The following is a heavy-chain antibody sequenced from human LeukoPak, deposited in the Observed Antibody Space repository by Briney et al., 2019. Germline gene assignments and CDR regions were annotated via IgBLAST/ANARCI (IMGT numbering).Heavy chain of an antibody. CDR1: GGTFSSYA. CDR2: IIPIFGTA. CDR3: ARDGSTWQSVGY. Sequence: GASVKVSCKASGGTFSSYAISWVRQAPGQGLEWMGGIIPIFGTANYAQKFQGRVTITADESTSTAYMELSSLRSEDTAVYYCARDGSTWQSVGYWGQGTLVTVSS. V-gene: IGHV1-69*13. J-gene: IGHJ4*02. D-gene: IGHD3-10*01.